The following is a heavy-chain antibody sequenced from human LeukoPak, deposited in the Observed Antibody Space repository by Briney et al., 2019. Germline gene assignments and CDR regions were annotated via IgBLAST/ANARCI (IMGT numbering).Heavy chain of an antibody. CDR2: ISGSGGST. J-gene: IGHJ4*02. CDR3: AKVSAVADY. V-gene: IGHV3-23*01. Sequence: GGSLRLSCAASGFTFSSYAMSWVRQAPGKRLEWVSAISGSGGSTYYADSVKGRFTISRDNSKNTLYLQMNSLGAQDTAVYYCAKVSAVADYWGQGALVTVSS. CDR1: GFTFSSYA. D-gene: IGHD4-23*01.